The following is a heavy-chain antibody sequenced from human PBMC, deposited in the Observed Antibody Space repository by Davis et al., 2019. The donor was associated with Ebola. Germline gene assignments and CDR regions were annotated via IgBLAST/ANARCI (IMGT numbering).Heavy chain of an antibody. J-gene: IGHJ4*02. CDR2: MNPNSGNT. Sequence: ASVKVSCKVSGYTFSDFDINWVRQATGQGLEWMGWMNPNSGNTGYAQKFQGRVTMTRNTSISTAYMELSSLRSEDTAVYYCARSSSGWYGVDYWGQGTLVTVSS. CDR1: GYTFSDFD. D-gene: IGHD6-19*01. CDR3: ARSSSGWYGVDY. V-gene: IGHV1-8*01.